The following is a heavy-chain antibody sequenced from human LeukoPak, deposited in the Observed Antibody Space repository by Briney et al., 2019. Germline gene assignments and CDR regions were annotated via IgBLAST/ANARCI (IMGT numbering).Heavy chain of an antibody. V-gene: IGHV1-2*02. CDR1: GYTFTGYY. J-gene: IGHJ4*02. CDR3: ARDPRSGYENYFDY. Sequence: ASVKVSCKASGYTFTGYYMHWVRQAPGQGLEWMGWINPNSGGTNYAQKFQGRVTMTRDTSISTAYMELSRLRSDDTAVYYCARDPRSGYENYFDYWGQGTLVTVSS. D-gene: IGHD5-12*01. CDR2: INPNSGGT.